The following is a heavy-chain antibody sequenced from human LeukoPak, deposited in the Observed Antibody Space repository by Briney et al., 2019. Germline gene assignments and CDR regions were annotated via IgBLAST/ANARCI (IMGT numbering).Heavy chain of an antibody. CDR1: GFTFSTYW. V-gene: IGHV3-74*01. CDR3: ARDLGPYDDPGRGY. CDR2: IKSDGSTT. D-gene: IGHD3-22*01. Sequence: PGGSLRLSCAASGFTFSTYWMHWVRQAPGKGLVWVSRIKSDGSTTTYADSVRGRFTISRDNAKNTVYLQMNSLRAEDTAVYYCARDLGPYDDPGRGYWGQGTLVTVSS. J-gene: IGHJ4*02.